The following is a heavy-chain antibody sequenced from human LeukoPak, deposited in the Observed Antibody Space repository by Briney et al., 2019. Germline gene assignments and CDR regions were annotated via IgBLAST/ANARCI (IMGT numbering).Heavy chain of an antibody. CDR3: ARPYCSSTSCYDNWFDP. CDR2: IIPIFGTA. J-gene: IGHJ5*02. CDR1: GGTFSSYA. V-gene: IGHV1-69*13. Sequence: ASVNVSCKASGGTFSSYAISWVRQAPGQGLEWMGGIIPIFGTANYAQKFQGRVTITADESTSTAYMELSSLRSEDTAVYYCARPYCSSTSCYDNWFDPWGQGTLVTVSS. D-gene: IGHD2-2*01.